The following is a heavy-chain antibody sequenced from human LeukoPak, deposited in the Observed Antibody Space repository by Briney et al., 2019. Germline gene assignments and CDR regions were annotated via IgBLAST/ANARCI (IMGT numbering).Heavy chain of an antibody. J-gene: IGHJ4*02. V-gene: IGHV3-7*04. CDR1: GFTFSGYW. D-gene: IGHD5-18*01. CDR2: IKPDGSEK. CDR3: ARDRIQLWSHDY. Sequence: GGSLRLSCAASGFTFSGYWMSWVRQAPGKGLEWVANIKPDGSEKYYVDSVKGRFTISRDNAKNSLYLQMNGLRAEDTAVYYCARDRIQLWSHDYWGQGTPVTVSS.